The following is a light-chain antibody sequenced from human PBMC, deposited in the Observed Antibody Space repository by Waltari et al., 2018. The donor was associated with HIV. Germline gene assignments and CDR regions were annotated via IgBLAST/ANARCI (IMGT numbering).Light chain of an antibody. CDR1: PSVPSRS. CDR2: GAS. Sequence: SNRATPSVPSRSLACSQQSPGHAPMLLIFGASNRATGIPDRFSGSGSGTDFTLTIRRLEPEDFAMYYCQQYGSSPLTFGQGTKVEIK. J-gene: IGKJ1*01. V-gene: IGKV3-20*01. CDR3: QQYGSSPLT.